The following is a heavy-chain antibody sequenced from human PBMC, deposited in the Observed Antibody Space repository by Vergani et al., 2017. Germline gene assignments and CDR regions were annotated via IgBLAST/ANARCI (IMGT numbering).Heavy chain of an antibody. D-gene: IGHD1-1*01. CDR2: ISYDGTQK. Sequence: QVHLVESGGGVVQPGRSLRLSCVVSGFTSSYYGMHWVRQAPGKGLEWVAVISYDGTQKYYADSVKGRFTISSDNSKSTLYLQMNSLRTEDTAVYYCATKICGTPGCQIGYFREWGQGTLVTGSS. V-gene: IGHV3-30*03. J-gene: IGHJ1*01. CDR3: ATKICGTPGCQIGYFRE. CDR1: GFTSSYYG.